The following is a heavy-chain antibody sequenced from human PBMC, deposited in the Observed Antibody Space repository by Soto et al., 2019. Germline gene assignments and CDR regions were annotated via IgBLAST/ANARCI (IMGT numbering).Heavy chain of an antibody. Sequence: QVQLVESGGGVVQPGRSLRLSCAASGFTFSSYAMHRVRQAPGKGLEWVAVISYDGSNKYYADSVKGRFTISRDNSKNTLYLQMNSLRAEDTAVYYCARVARNLGFGELSYFDYWGQGTLVTVSS. CDR3: ARVARNLGFGELSYFDY. CDR2: ISYDGSNK. J-gene: IGHJ4*02. CDR1: GFTFSSYA. V-gene: IGHV3-30-3*01. D-gene: IGHD3-10*01.